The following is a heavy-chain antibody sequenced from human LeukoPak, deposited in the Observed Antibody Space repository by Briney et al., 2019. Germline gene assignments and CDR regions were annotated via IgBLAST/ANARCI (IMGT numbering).Heavy chain of an antibody. CDR3: ARVESIVGATYFDY. CDR1: GYTFTGYY. CDR2: INPNSGGT. V-gene: IGHV1-2*02. J-gene: IGHJ4*02. Sequence: GASVKVSCKASGYTFTGYYMHWVRQAPGQGLEWMGWINPNSGGTNYAQKFQGRVTMTRDTSISIAYMELSRLRSDDTAVYYCARVESIVGATYFDYWGQGTLVTVSS. D-gene: IGHD1-26*01.